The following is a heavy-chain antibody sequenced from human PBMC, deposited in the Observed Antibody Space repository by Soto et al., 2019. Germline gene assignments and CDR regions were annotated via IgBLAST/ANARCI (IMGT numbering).Heavy chain of an antibody. Sequence: ASVKVSCKASGYTFTSYDINWVRQASGQVLEGMGWMNPNSGYTGYPQKFHGRVTMTMNTSIITAYMELSSLRSDDTAVYYCERGLDERLIVGATTDLEYWGQGTMVTVS. D-gene: IGHD1-26*01. CDR3: ERGLDERLIVGATTDLEY. CDR1: GYTFTSYD. CDR2: MNPNSGYT. V-gene: IGHV1-8*01. J-gene: IGHJ4*02.